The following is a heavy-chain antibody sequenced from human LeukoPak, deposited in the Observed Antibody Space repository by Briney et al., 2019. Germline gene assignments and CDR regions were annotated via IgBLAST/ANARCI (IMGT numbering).Heavy chain of an antibody. D-gene: IGHD3-16*02. J-gene: IGHJ4*02. V-gene: IGHV3-23*01. Sequence: GGSLRLSCAASGFTFSSYAMSWVRQAPGKGLEWVSAISGSGGSTYYADSVKGRFTISRDNSKNTLYLQMNSLRAEDTAVYYCAKNPGYDYVWGSYRPCYFDYWGQGTLVTVSS. CDR1: GFTFSSYA. CDR2: ISGSGGST. CDR3: AKNPGYDYVWGSYRPCYFDY.